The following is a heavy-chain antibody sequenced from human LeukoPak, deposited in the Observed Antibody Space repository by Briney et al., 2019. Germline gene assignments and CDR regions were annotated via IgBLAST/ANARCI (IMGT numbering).Heavy chain of an antibody. V-gene: IGHV3-23*01. Sequence: GGSLRLSCAASGFTFSSYAMSWVRQAPGKGLEWVSAISGSGGSTYYADSVKGRFTISRDNSKNTPYLQMNSLRAEDTAVYYCAKFDQFLALGRKIDYWGQGTLVTVSS. CDR1: GFTFSSYA. CDR3: AKFDQFLALGRKIDY. J-gene: IGHJ4*02. CDR2: ISGSGGST. D-gene: IGHD3-3*01.